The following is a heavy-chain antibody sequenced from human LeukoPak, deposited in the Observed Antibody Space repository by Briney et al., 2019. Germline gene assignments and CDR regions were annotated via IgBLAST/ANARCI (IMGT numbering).Heavy chain of an antibody. CDR1: GGSISSSSYY. D-gene: IGHD2-21*01. J-gene: IGHJ4*02. V-gene: IGHV4-39*07. Sequence: PSETLSLTCTVSGGSISSSSYYWGRIPQPPGKGLEWIGSIYYSGSTYYNPSLKSRVTISVDTSKNQFSLKLSSVTAADTAVYYCARDLYSYYFDYWGEGALVTVSS. CDR2: IYYSGST. CDR3: ARDLYSYYFDY.